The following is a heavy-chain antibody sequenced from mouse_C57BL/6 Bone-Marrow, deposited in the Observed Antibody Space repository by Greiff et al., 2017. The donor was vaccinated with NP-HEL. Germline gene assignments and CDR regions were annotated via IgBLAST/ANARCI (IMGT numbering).Heavy chain of an antibody. CDR1: GYTFTSYW. V-gene: IGHV1-64*01. CDR3: ARWGYGSSYWYFDV. CDR2: IHPNSGST. J-gene: IGHJ1*03. Sequence: VQLQQPGAELVKPGASVKLSCKASGYTFTSYWMHWVKQRPGQGLEWIGMIHPNSGSTNYNEKFKSKATLTVDKSSSTAYMQLSSLTSEDSAVYYCARWGYGSSYWYFDVWGTGTTVTVSS. D-gene: IGHD1-1*01.